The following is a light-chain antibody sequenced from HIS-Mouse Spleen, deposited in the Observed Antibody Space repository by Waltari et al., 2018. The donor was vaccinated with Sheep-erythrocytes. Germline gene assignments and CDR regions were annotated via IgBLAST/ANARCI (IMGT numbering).Light chain of an antibody. Sequence: QSALTQPRSVSGSPGQSVTISCTGTSSDVGGYNYVSWYQQHPGKAPKLMIYDVSKRPSWVPDRSSGSKSGNTASLTISGLHAEDEADYYCCSYAGSYTFVVFGGGTKLTVL. J-gene: IGLJ2*01. CDR2: DVS. CDR3: CSYAGSYTFVV. CDR1: SSDVGGYNY. V-gene: IGLV2-11*01.